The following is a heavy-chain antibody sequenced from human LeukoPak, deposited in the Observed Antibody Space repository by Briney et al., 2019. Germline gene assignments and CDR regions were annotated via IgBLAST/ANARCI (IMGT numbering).Heavy chain of an antibody. CDR3: AKEEGPGARLRLGELSL. Sequence: GGSLRLSCAASGFTFSTYWMNWVRQAPGKGLEWVANIKLDGSEEHYVDSVKGRFAVSRDNAKNSLHLQMNSLRAEDTAVYYCAKEEGPGARLRLGELSLWGQGTLVTVSS. CDR2: IKLDGSEE. V-gene: IGHV3-7*01. D-gene: IGHD3-16*02. CDR1: GFTFSTYW. J-gene: IGHJ4*02.